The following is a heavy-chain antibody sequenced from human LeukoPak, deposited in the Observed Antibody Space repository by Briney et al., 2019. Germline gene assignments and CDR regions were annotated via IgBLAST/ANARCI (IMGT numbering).Heavy chain of an antibody. Sequence: GGSLRLSCAASGFTFSSYGMHWVRQAPGEGLEWVAYIRYEGSNKYYADSVKGRFTMSRDNSKNTLYLQMNSLRAEDTAVYYCAKDKDCSSTSCYYLLYYFDYWGQGTLVTVSS. CDR2: IRYEGSNK. J-gene: IGHJ4*02. CDR3: AKDKDCSSTSCYYLLYYFDY. D-gene: IGHD2-2*01. CDR1: GFTFSSYG. V-gene: IGHV3-30*02.